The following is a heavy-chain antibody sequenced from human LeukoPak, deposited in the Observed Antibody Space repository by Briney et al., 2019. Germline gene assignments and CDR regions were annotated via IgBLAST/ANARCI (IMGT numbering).Heavy chain of an antibody. V-gene: IGHV4-59*01. CDR1: TGSINSYY. J-gene: IGHJ4*02. CDR3: ARHIIYSKKPSFDH. CDR2: IDYSGRT. Sequence: SETLSLTCTVSTGSINSYYWSWIRQPPGKGLEWIGYIDYSGRTNYNPSLKSRVTISVDTSKNQFSLQLGSVTAADTAVYYCARHIIYSKKPSFDHWGQGTLVTVSS. D-gene: IGHD4-11*01.